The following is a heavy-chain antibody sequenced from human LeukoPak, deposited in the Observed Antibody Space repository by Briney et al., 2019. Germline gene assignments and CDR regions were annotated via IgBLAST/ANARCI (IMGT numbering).Heavy chain of an antibody. CDR3: ARGERSAVAGIVDY. CDR2: ISSSSSYI. J-gene: IGHJ4*02. Sequence: PGGSLRLSCAASGFTFSIYTMTWVRQAPGKGLGWVSSISSSSSYIYYADSMKGRFTISRDNAKNSLYLQVKSLRVEDTAVYYCARGERSAVAGIVDYWGQGTLATVSS. D-gene: IGHD6-19*01. CDR1: GFTFSIYT. V-gene: IGHV3-21*01.